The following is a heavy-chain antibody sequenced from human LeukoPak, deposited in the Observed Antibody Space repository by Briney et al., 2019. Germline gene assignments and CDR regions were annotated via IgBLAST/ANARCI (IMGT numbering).Heavy chain of an antibody. CDR3: ARHPSPQLHHFDY. V-gene: IGHV1-46*01. J-gene: IGHJ4*02. CDR1: GYTFTNYY. Sequence: GASVKVSCKASGYTFTNYYIHWVRQAPGQGLEWMGIINPTGDSTTYAQKFQGRVTMTRDTSTNTVYMELSSPRSDDTAVYYCARHPSPQLHHFDYWGQGTLVTVSS. CDR2: INPTGDST. D-gene: IGHD2-2*01.